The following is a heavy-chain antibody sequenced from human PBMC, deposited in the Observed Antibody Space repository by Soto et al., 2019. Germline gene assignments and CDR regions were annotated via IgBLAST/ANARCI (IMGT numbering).Heavy chain of an antibody. J-gene: IGHJ4*02. CDR1: GFTFSSYS. CDR2: ISSSSSTI. V-gene: IGHV3-48*01. Sequence: GGSLRLSCAASGFTFSSYSMNWVRQAPGKGLEWVSYISSSSSTIYYADSVKGRFTISRDNAKNSLYLQMNSLRAEDTAVYYCASWQPWASFDYWGQGTLVTVSS. D-gene: IGHD3-16*01. CDR3: ASWQPWASFDY.